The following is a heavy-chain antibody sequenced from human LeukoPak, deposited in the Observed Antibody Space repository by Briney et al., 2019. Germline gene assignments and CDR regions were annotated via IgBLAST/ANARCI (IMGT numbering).Heavy chain of an antibody. D-gene: IGHD2-2*02. CDR1: GGSISSYY. CDR3: ARVRGYYCSSTSCYTTMRYGYFDY. CDR2: IYYSGST. Sequence: SETLSLTCTVSGGSISSYYWSWIRQPPGKGLEGIGYIYYSGSTNYNPSLKSRVTISVDTSKNQFSLKLSSVTAADTAVYYCARVRGYYCSSTSCYTTMRYGYFDYWGQGTLVTVSS. J-gene: IGHJ4*02. V-gene: IGHV4-59*08.